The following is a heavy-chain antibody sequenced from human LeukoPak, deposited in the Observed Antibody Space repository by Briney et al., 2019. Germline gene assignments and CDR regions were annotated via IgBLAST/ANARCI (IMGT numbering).Heavy chain of an antibody. CDR3: TRDGQFYAMDV. V-gene: IGHV3-48*01. CDR2: ISSSSPTV. CDR1: GFTFSSYS. D-gene: IGHD5-24*01. J-gene: IGHJ6*02. Sequence: GGSLRLSCAASGFTFSSYSMNWVRQAPGKGPEWISYISSSSPTVNYADSVKGRFTISGDNAKNTLYLLMNSLRAEDTAVYYCTRDGQFYAMDVWGQGTTVTVSS.